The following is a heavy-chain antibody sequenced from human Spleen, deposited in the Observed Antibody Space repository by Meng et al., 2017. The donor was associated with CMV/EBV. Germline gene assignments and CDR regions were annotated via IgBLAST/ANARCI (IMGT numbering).Heavy chain of an antibody. CDR2: IYTSGST. Sequence: QVQLQQWGAGLLKPSETLSLTCTVPGGPISSGSYYWSWIRQPAGKGLEWIGRIYTSGSTNYNPSLKSRVTISVDTSKNQFSLKLSSVTAADTAVYYCARGSRRIAVAGPTNNWFDPWGQGTLVTVSS. CDR3: ARGSRRIAVAGPTNNWFDP. J-gene: IGHJ5*02. D-gene: IGHD6-19*01. CDR1: GGPISSGSYY. V-gene: IGHV4-61*02.